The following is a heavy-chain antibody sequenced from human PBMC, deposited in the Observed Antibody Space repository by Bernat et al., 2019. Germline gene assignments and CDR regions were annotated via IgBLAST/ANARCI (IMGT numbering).Heavy chain of an antibody. CDR2: ISSSGSTI. CDR3: ARDSGGWVYFDY. CDR1: GFTFSSYE. D-gene: IGHD6-19*01. V-gene: IGHV3-48*03. J-gene: IGHJ4*02. Sequence: EVQLVESGGGLVQPGGSLRLSCAASGFTFSSYEMNWVRQAPGKGLEWVSYISSSGSTISYADSVKGRFTIYRDNAKNSLYLKMNSMRAEETAVYYCARDSGGWVYFDYWGQGTLVTVSS.